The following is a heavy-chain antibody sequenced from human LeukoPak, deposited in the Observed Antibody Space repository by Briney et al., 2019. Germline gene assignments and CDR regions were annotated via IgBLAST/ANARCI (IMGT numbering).Heavy chain of an antibody. CDR3: ARQYSYGTFDY. Sequence: SQTLSLTCAVSGGSISSGGYSWSWIRQPPGKGLEWIGYIYHSGSTYYNPSLKSRVTISVDRSKNQFSLKLSSVTAADMAVYYCARQYSYGTFDYWGQGTLVTVSS. D-gene: IGHD5-18*01. V-gene: IGHV4-30-2*01. CDR1: GGSISSGGYS. CDR2: IYHSGST. J-gene: IGHJ4*02.